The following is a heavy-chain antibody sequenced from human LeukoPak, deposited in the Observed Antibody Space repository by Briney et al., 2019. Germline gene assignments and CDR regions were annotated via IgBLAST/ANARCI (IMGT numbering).Heavy chain of an antibody. J-gene: IGHJ6*02. V-gene: IGHV1-69*04. CDR3: ARDSNPDGYYYYYYGMDV. CDR1: GGTFSSYA. CDR2: IIPILGIA. Sequence: ASVKVSCKASGGTFSSYAISWVRRAPGQGLEWMGRIIPILGIANYAQKFQGRVTITADKSTSTAYMELSSLRSEDTAVYYCARDSNPDGYYYYYYGMDVWGQGTTVTVSS. D-gene: IGHD1-14*01.